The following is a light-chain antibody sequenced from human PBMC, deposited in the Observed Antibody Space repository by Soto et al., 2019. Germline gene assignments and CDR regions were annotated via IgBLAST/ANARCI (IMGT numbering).Light chain of an antibody. CDR2: GSS. CDR1: QTVSNNY. Sequence: EVVLTQSPGTLSLSPGERATLSCRASQTVSNNYLAWYQHKSGQSPKLLIFGSSDRATGITDRCRGSGPGTGVTHTISRLEPEDFAVYCCQQYGRPAPYTFGQGTKLEIK. CDR3: QQYGRPAPYT. V-gene: IGKV3-20*01. J-gene: IGKJ2*01.